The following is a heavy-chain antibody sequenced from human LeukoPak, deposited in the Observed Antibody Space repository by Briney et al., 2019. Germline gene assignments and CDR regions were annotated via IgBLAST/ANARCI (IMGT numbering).Heavy chain of an antibody. J-gene: IGHJ4*02. CDR2: IYYSGST. V-gene: IGHV4-59*01. Sequence: PSETLSLTCTVSGGSISSYYWSWIRQPPGKGLEWIGYIYYSGSTNYNPSLKSRVTISVDTSKNQFSLKLSSVTAADTAVYYCARRGYYDSSGYYKDYFDYWGQGTLVTVSS. CDR1: GGSISSYY. D-gene: IGHD3-22*01. CDR3: ARRGYYDSSGYYKDYFDY.